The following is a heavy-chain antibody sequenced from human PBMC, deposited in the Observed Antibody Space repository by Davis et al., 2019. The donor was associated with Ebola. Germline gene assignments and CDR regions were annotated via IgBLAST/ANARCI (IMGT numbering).Heavy chain of an antibody. CDR1: GFTFSSYS. V-gene: IGHV3-48*01. D-gene: IGHD3-16*01. Sequence: GESLKISCAASGFTFSSYSMNWVRQAPGKGLEWVSYISSSSSTIYYAASVKGRFTISRDNAKNSLYLQMNSLRAEDTAVYYCARGWGTGDYWGQGTLVTVSS. CDR2: ISSSSSTI. J-gene: IGHJ4*02. CDR3: ARGWGTGDY.